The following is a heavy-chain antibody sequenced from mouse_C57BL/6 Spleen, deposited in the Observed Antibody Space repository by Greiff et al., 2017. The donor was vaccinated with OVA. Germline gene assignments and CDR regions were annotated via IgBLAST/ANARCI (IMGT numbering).Heavy chain of an antibody. CDR1: GYTFTSYW. Sequence: QVQLQQPGAELVKPGASVKMSCKASGYTFTSYWITWVKQRPGQGLEWIGDIYPGSGSTNYNEKFKSKATLTVDTSSSTAYMQLSSLTSEDSAVYYCARGGYYVRDAMDYWGQGTSVTVSS. D-gene: IGHD2-3*01. CDR3: ARGGYYVRDAMDY. CDR2: IYPGSGST. V-gene: IGHV1-55*01. J-gene: IGHJ4*01.